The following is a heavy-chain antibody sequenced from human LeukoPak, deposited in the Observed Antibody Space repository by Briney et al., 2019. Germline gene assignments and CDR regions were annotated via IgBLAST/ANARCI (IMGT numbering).Heavy chain of an antibody. J-gene: IGHJ6*03. CDR3: ARARSYPYYYYYMDV. CDR2: IYYNGRT. Sequence: PSETLSLTCTVSGGSISSTNYYWGWIRQPPGEGLECIGSIYYNGRTYYNPSLKRRVTISVDTSKNQFSLKLSSVTAADTAVYYCARARSYPYYYYYMDVWGKGTTVTISS. V-gene: IGHV4-39*07. CDR1: GGSISSTNYY. D-gene: IGHD1-26*01.